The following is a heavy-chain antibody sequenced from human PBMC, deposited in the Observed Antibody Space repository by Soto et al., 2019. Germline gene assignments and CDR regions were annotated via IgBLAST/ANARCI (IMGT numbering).Heavy chain of an antibody. CDR3: ARVICSSTSCYGGYYGMDV. CDR2: ISRSSSTM. CDR1: GFSFSIYR. J-gene: IGHJ6*02. V-gene: IGHV3-48*02. D-gene: IGHD2-2*01. Sequence: PGGSLRLSCAASGFSFSIYRMNWVRHAPGKGLEWVSYISRSSSTMSYADSVKGRFTISRDNAMNSLYLQMNSLRDEDTAVYYCARVICSSTSCYGGYYGMDVWGQGTTVTVSS.